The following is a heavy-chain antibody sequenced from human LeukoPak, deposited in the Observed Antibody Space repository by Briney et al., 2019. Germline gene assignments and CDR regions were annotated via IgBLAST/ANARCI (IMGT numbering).Heavy chain of an antibody. J-gene: IGHJ5*02. CDR2: ISGSSTYI. V-gene: IGHV3-21*06. CDR3: ARGLYSNNGVEWFDP. D-gene: IGHD4-11*01. CDR1: GFTFRSYS. Sequence: GGSLRLSCAASGFTFRSYSLNWVRLAPGRGLEWVSSISGSSTYIYYADSVKGRFTISRDNTKNSLYLQMNSLRVEDTAVYYCARGLYSNNGVEWFDPWGQGTLVTVSS.